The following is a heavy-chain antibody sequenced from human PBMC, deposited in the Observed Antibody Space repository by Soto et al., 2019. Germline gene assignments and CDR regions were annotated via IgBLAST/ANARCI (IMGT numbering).Heavy chain of an antibody. CDR1: GGTFSSYA. CDR2: IIPIFGTA. CDR3: ARGGTSGYSGYDIYYYYYGMDV. V-gene: IGHV1-69*01. D-gene: IGHD5-12*01. Sequence: QVQLVQSGAEVKKPGSSVKVSCKASGGTFSSYAISWVRQAPGQGLEWMGGIIPIFGTANYGQKFQGRVTITADESTSTAYMELSSLRSEDTAVYYCARGGTSGYSGYDIYYYYYGMDVWGQGTTVTVSS. J-gene: IGHJ6*02.